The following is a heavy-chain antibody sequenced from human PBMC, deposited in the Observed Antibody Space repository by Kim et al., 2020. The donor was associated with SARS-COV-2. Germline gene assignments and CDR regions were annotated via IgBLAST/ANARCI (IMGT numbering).Heavy chain of an antibody. V-gene: IGHV1-18*04. CDR1: GYTFTSYG. Sequence: ASVKVSCKASGYTFTSYGISWVRQAPGQGLEWMGWISAYNGNTNYAQKLQGRVTMTTDTSTSTAYMELRSLRSDDTAVYYCARDTLRIVVVITSTDYYYGMDVWGQGTTVTVSS. J-gene: IGHJ6*02. D-gene: IGHD3-22*01. CDR2: ISAYNGNT. CDR3: ARDTLRIVVVITSTDYYYGMDV.